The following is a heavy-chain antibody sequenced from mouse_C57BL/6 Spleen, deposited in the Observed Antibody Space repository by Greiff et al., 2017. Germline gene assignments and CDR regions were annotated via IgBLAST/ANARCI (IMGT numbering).Heavy chain of an antibody. Sequence: EVQLQESGEGLVKPGGSLKLSCAASGFTFSSYAMSWVRQTPEKRLEWVAYISSGGDYIYYADTVKGRFTISRDNARNTLYLQMSSLKSEDTAMYYCTRITGTRDAMDYWGQGTSVTVSS. V-gene: IGHV5-9-1*02. D-gene: IGHD4-1*01. CDR3: TRITGTRDAMDY. CDR2: ISSGGDYI. J-gene: IGHJ4*01. CDR1: GFTFSSYA.